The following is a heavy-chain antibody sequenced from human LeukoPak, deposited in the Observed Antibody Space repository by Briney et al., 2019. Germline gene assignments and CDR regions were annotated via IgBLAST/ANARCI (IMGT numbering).Heavy chain of an antibody. CDR1: GGSFSGYY. CDR3: ARGLQWLVKYYFDY. V-gene: IGHV4-34*01. J-gene: IGHJ4*02. CDR2: INHSGST. D-gene: IGHD6-19*01. Sequence: SETLSLTCAVYGGSFSGYYWSWIRQSPGKGLEWIGEINHSGSTNYNPSLKSRVTISVDTSKNQFSLKLSSVTAADTAVYYCARGLQWLVKYYFDYWGQGTLVTVSS.